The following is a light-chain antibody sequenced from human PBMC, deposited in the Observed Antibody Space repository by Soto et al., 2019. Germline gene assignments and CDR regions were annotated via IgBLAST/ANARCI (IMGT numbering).Light chain of an antibody. V-gene: IGKV3D-15*01. CDR3: QQRSNWPPIT. J-gene: IGKJ5*01. CDR2: GAS. CDR1: QSVSSN. Sequence: EIVMTQSPATLSVSTGERATLSCRASQSVSSNLAWYQQKPGQAPRLLIYGASTRATGIPARFSGSGSGTEFTLTISSLQSEDFAVYYCQQRSNWPPITFGQGTRLEV.